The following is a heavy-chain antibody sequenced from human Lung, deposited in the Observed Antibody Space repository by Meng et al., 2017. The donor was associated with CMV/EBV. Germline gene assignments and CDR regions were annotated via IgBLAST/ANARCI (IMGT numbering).Heavy chain of an antibody. D-gene: IGHD3-16*01. V-gene: IGHV3-21*04. J-gene: IGHJ6*02. Sequence: GESLKISCAASGFTFSAYAMNWVRQTPGKGLEWVSSISTTSTYIYYSDSVKGRFTISRDNAKNSLYLQMSSLRAEDTALYYCARSWDGMDVWGQGTTVTVSS. CDR2: ISTTSTYI. CDR1: GFTFSAYA. CDR3: ARSWDGMDV.